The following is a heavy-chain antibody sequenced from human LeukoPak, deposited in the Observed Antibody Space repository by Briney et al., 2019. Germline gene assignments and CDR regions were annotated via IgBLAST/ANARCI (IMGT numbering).Heavy chain of an antibody. CDR1: GYTFTSYG. CDR3: ATAFPPSYYSDSSGYYPFDY. V-gene: IGHV1-18*01. CDR2: ISSYNGNT. Sequence: ASVKVSCKASGYTFTSYGISWVRQAPGQGLEWMGWISSYNGNTNYAQKLQGRVTMTTDTSTSTAYMELRSLRSDDTAVYYCATAFPPSYYSDSSGYYPFDYWGQGTLVTVSS. D-gene: IGHD3-22*01. J-gene: IGHJ4*02.